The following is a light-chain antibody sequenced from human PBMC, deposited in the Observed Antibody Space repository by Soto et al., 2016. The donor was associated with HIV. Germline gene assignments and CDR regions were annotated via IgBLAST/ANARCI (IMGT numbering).Light chain of an antibody. J-gene: IGKJ4*01. Sequence: DIQMTQSPSSVSASVGDRVTITCRASQDISSWLAWYQQKPGKAPKLLIYAASTLQSGVPSRFSGSGSGTDFTLTISSLQPEDFATYYCQQANTFPPALTFGGGTRWRS. CDR1: QDISSW. CDR2: AAS. V-gene: IGKV1-12*01. CDR3: QQANTFPPALT.